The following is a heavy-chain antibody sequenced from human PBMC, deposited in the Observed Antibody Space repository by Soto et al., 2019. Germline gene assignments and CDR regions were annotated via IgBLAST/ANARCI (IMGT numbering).Heavy chain of an antibody. CDR2: ISYDGSNK. D-gene: IGHD3-22*01. Sequence: PGGSLRLSCGASGLTFSSYAMHWVRQAPGKGLEWVAVISYDGSNKYYADSVKGRFTISRDNSKNTLYLQMNSLRAEDTAVYYCARDRSSGSPYFDYWGQGTLVTVSS. CDR1: GLTFSSYA. V-gene: IGHV3-30-3*01. J-gene: IGHJ4*02. CDR3: ARDRSSGSPYFDY.